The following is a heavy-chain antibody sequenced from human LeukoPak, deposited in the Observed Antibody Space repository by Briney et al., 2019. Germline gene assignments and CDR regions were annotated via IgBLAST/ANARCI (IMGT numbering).Heavy chain of an antibody. Sequence: ASVKVSCKASGGTFSSYAISWVRQAPGQGLEWMGRIIPILGIANYAQKFQGRVTITADKSTSTAYMELSSLRSEDTAVYYCASSPGSEMATIFDYWGQGTLVTVSS. D-gene: IGHD5-24*01. J-gene: IGHJ4*02. CDR3: ASSPGSEMATIFDY. CDR1: GGTFSSYA. CDR2: IIPILGIA. V-gene: IGHV1-69*04.